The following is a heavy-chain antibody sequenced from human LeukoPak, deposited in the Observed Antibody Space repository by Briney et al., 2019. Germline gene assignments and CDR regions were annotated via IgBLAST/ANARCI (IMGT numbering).Heavy chain of an antibody. Sequence: SETLSLTCAVYGGSFSGYYWSWLRQPPGKGLEWIGEINHSGSTNYNPSLKSRVTISVDTSKNQFSLKLSSVTAADTAVYYCARPLAPYYYGSGSYYLYWGQGTLVTVSS. CDR2: INHSGST. CDR3: ARPLAPYYYGSGSYYLY. J-gene: IGHJ4*02. CDR1: GGSFSGYY. V-gene: IGHV4-34*01. D-gene: IGHD3-10*01.